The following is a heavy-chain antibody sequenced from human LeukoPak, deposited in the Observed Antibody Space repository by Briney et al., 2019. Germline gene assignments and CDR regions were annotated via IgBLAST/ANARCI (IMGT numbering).Heavy chain of an antibody. CDR2: ISGYNGNT. J-gene: IGHJ4*02. V-gene: IGHV1-18*01. CDR3: ARDGLYSGHFDY. Sequence: ASVKVSCKVSGYTLTELSMHWVRQAPGQGLEWMGWISGYNGNTNYAQNLQGRVTMTTDTSTRTAYMELRSLRSDDTAVYYCARDGLYSGHFDYWGQGTLVTVSS. D-gene: IGHD1-26*01. CDR1: GYTLTELS.